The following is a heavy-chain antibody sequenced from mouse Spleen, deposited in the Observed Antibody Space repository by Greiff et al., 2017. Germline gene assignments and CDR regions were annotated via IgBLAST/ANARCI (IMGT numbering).Heavy chain of an antibody. V-gene: IGHV5-12*02. J-gene: IGHJ3*01. CDR3: ARGYDGRSWFAY. CDR2: ISNGGGST. CDR1: GFTFSDYY. D-gene: IGHD1-1*01. Sequence: EVKLMESGGGLVQPGGSLKLSCATSGFTFSDYYMYWVRQTPEKRLEWVAYISNGGGSTYYPDTVKGRFTISRDNAKNTLYLQMSRLKSEDTAMYYCARGYDGRSWFAYWGQGTLVTVSA.